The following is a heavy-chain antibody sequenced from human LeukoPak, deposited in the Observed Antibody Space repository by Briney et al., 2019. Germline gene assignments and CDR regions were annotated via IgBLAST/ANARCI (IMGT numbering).Heavy chain of an antibody. CDR1: GGSISSGGYS. CDR3: ARAAAAAGIDY. Sequence: TLSLTCAVSGGSISSGGYSWSWIRQPPGKGLEWIGHIYHSGSTYYNPSLKSRVTISVDRSKNQFSLKLSSVTAADTAVYYCARAAAAAGIDYWGQGTLVTVSS. D-gene: IGHD6-13*01. V-gene: IGHV4-30-2*01. J-gene: IGHJ4*02. CDR2: IYHSGST.